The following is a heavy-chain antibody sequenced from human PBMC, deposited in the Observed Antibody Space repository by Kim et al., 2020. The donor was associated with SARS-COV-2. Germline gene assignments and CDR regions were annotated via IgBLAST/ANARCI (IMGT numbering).Heavy chain of an antibody. CDR1: GFTFSDYY. CDR2: ISSSGSTI. J-gene: IGHJ6*02. CDR3: ARVRGAAGSFYYYYYGMDV. V-gene: IGHV3-11*01. Sequence: GGSLRLSCAASGFTFSDYYMSWIRQAPGKGLEWVSYISSSGSTIYYADSVKGRFTISRDNAKNSLYLQMNSLRAEDTAVYYCARVRGAAGSFYYYYYGMDVWGQGTPVTVSS. D-gene: IGHD6-19*01.